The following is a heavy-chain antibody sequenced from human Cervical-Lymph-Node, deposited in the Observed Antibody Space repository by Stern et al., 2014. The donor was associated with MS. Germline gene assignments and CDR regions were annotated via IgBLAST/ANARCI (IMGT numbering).Heavy chain of an antibody. V-gene: IGHV3-30*18. CDR1: GFTFSAYG. CDR2: ISADGTLK. Sequence: EQLVESGGGVVQPGRSLRLSCAASGFTFSAYGMPWVRQAPGKGLEWVAVISADGTLKFYGDSVKGRFTISRDNSKNTLFLQMNSLRAEDTAVYYCAKGDNWRRLNPWGQGTLVTVSS. J-gene: IGHJ5*02. CDR3: AKGDNWRRLNP. D-gene: IGHD1-20*01.